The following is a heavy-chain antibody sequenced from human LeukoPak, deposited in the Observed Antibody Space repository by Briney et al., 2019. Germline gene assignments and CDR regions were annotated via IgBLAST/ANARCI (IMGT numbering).Heavy chain of an antibody. V-gene: IGHV1-8*01. CDR2: MNPNSGNT. D-gene: IGHD3-3*01. CDR3: ARGPYYDSWSGVYYYYYYMDV. CDR1: GYTFTSYD. J-gene: IGHJ6*03. Sequence: GASVKVSCKASGYTFTSYDINWVRQATGQGLEWMGWMNPNSGNTGYAQKFQGRVTMTRNTSISTAYMELSSLRSEDTAVYYCARGPYYDSWSGVYYYYYYMDVWGKGTTVTVSS.